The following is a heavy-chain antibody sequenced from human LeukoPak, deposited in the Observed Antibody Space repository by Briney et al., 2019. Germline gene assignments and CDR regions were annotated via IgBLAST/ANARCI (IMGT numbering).Heavy chain of an antibody. J-gene: IGHJ5*01. Sequence: GASVKVSCEASGHTFTAYYVHWVRQAPGQGLEWMGWINPNTGGTNYAQKFQGRVTMTKDTSINAAYMELSRLKSDDTAVYYCARSDGFSGYSSLGDSWGQGTLVTVSS. CDR1: GHTFTAYY. CDR2: INPNTGGT. V-gene: IGHV1-2*02. D-gene: IGHD3-22*01. CDR3: ARSDGFSGYSSLGDS.